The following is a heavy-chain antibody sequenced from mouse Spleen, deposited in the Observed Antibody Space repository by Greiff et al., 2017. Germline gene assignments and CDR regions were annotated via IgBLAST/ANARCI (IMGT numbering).Heavy chain of an antibody. J-gene: IGHJ3*01. CDR3: ARLTTARGFAY. CDR2: ISSGGGNT. Sequence: EVNVVESGGGLVKRGGSLKLSCAASGFTFSSYAMSWVRQTPEKRLEWVATISSGGGNTYYPDSVKGRFTISRDNAKNTLYLQMSSLKSEDTAMYYCARLTTARGFAYWGQGTLVTVSA. D-gene: IGHD1-2*01. CDR1: GFTFSSYA. V-gene: IGHV5-9*04.